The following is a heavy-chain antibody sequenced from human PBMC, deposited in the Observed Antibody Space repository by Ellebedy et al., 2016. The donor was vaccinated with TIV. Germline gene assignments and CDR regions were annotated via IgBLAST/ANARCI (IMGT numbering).Heavy chain of an antibody. V-gene: IGHV3-74*01. J-gene: IGHJ4*02. D-gene: IGHD6-13*01. CDR2: INSDGSST. CDR3: ASDIGAELDY. Sequence: GGSLRLXXAASGFTFSSYWMHWVRQAPGKGLVWVSRINSDGSSTSYADSVKGRFTISRDNAKNSLYLQMNSLRDEDTAVYYCASDIGAELDYWGQGTLVTVSS. CDR1: GFTFSSYW.